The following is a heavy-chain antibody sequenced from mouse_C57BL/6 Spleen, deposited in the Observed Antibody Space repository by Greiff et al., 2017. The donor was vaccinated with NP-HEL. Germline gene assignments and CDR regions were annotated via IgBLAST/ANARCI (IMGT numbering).Heavy chain of an antibody. V-gene: IGHV5-17*01. D-gene: IGHD1-1*01. CDR3: AKSYYGSRFAY. CDR1: GFTFSDYG. Sequence: EVKLVESGGGLVKPGGSLKLSCAASGFTFSDYGMHWVRQAPEKGPEWVAYISSGSSTIYYADTVKGRFTISRDNAKNTLFLQMTSLRSEDTAMYYCAKSYYGSRFAYWGQGTLVTVSA. J-gene: IGHJ3*01. CDR2: ISSGSSTI.